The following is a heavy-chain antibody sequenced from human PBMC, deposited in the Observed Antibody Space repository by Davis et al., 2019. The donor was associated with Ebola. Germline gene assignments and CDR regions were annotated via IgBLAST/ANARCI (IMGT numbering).Heavy chain of an antibody. Sequence: SETLSLTCAVSGGSISSGGYSWSWIRQPPGKGLEWIGYIYHSGSTYYNPSLKSRVTISVDRSKNQFSLKLSSVTAADTAVYYCARDDIVVVPAAIGRWFDPWGQGTLVTVSS. D-gene: IGHD2-2*02. V-gene: IGHV4-30-2*01. CDR2: IYHSGST. J-gene: IGHJ5*02. CDR1: GGSISSGGYS. CDR3: ARDDIVVVPAAIGRWFDP.